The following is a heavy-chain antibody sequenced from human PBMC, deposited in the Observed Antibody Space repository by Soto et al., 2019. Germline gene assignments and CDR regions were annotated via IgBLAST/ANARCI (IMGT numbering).Heavy chain of an antibody. Sequence: QVQLVQSGAEVQKPGSSVKVSCKASGGTFSSYTISWVRQAPGQGLEWMGRIIPILGIANYAQKFQGRVTITAAKSTSTAYMELSSLRSEDTAVYYCARPDGSGSYYSYWGQGTLVTVSS. CDR2: IIPILGIA. D-gene: IGHD3-10*01. CDR3: ARPDGSGSYYSY. V-gene: IGHV1-69*02. CDR1: GGTFSSYT. J-gene: IGHJ4*02.